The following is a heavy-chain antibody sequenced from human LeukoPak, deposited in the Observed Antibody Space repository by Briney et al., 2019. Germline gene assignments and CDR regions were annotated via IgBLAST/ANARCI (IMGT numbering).Heavy chain of an antibody. CDR3: ARRSGYDILTGYYRPELDY. Sequence: GASVKVFCKASGYTFTGYYMHWVRQAPGQGLEWMGWINPNSGGTNYAQKFQGRVTMTRDTSISTAYMELSRLRSDDTAVYYCARRSGYDILTGYYRPELDYWGQGTLVTVSS. V-gene: IGHV1-2*02. CDR2: INPNSGGT. D-gene: IGHD3-9*01. J-gene: IGHJ4*02. CDR1: GYTFTGYY.